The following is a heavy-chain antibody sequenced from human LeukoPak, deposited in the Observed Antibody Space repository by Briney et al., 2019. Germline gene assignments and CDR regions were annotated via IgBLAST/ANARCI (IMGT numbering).Heavy chain of an antibody. V-gene: IGHV3-48*03. CDR3: ARVPGSSGWNYYFDY. Sequence: AGGSLRLSCAASGDTFSSHEMNWIRQAPEKGLEWVSYISSSGSTVHYADSVKGRFTISRDNTKNSLFLQMNSLRAEDTAVYYCARVPGSSGWNYYFDYWGQGTLVTVSS. J-gene: IGHJ4*02. CDR1: GDTFSSHE. CDR2: ISSSGSTV. D-gene: IGHD6-19*01.